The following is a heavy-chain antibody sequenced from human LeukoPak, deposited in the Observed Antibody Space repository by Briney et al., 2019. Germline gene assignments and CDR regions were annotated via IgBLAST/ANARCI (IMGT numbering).Heavy chain of an antibody. Sequence: SVKVSCKASGGTFSSYATSWVRQAPGQGLEWMGGIIPIFGTANYAQKFQGRVTITADESTSTAYMELSSLRSEDTAVYYCASPSGGYCSSTSCYTNNWFDPWGQGTLVTVSS. J-gene: IGHJ5*02. V-gene: IGHV1-69*01. CDR1: GGTFSSYA. CDR2: IIPIFGTA. CDR3: ASPSGGYCSSTSCYTNNWFDP. D-gene: IGHD2-2*02.